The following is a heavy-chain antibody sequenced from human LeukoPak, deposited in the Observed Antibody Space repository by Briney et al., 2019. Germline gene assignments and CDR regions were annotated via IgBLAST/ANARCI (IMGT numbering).Heavy chain of an antibody. Sequence: PSETLSLACTVSGGSISSHYWSWIRQPPGKGLEWIAYLFDSVNTKDNPSLQSRLTLPADTSKNQFSLRLSSVTAADTAVYYCATIKRGSIFGYFDFWGQGIKVTVSS. CDR3: ATIKRGSIFGYFDF. J-gene: IGHJ4*02. CDR2: LFDSVNT. D-gene: IGHD5-18*01. CDR1: GGSISSHY. V-gene: IGHV4-59*11.